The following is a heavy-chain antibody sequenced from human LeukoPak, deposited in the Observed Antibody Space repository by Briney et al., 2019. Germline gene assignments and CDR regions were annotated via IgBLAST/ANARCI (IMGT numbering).Heavy chain of an antibody. V-gene: IGHV3-21*01. D-gene: IGHD3-22*01. CDR1: GFTFSSYS. J-gene: IGHJ6*02. CDR2: TSSSSSYI. Sequence: GGSLRLSCAASGFTFSSYSMNWVRQAPGKGLEWVSSTSSSSSYIYYADSVKGRFTISRDNAKNSLYLQMNSLRAEDTAVYYCARDEDSSGYYPPYYYYGMDVWGQGTTVTVSS. CDR3: ARDEDSSGYYPPYYYYGMDV.